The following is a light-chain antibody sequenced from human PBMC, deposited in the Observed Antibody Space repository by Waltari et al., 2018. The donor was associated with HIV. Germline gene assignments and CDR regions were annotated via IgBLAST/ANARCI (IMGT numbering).Light chain of an antibody. V-gene: IGLV2-14*01. CDR3: SSYTSSTTLLV. Sequence: QSALTQPASVSGSPGQSITISCTVTSSDVASYNYVSWYQQHPGKAPKLMIYEVSNRPSGVSNRFSGSKSGNTASLTISGLQAEDEADYYCSSYTSSTTLLVFGTGTKVTVL. J-gene: IGLJ1*01. CDR2: EVS. CDR1: SSDVASYNY.